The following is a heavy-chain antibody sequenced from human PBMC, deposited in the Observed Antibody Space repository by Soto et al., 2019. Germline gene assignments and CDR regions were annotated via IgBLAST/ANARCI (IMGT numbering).Heavy chain of an antibody. J-gene: IGHJ5*02. D-gene: IGHD6-13*01. CDR3: ARGGQQLVMNWFDP. V-gene: IGHV1-69*13. CDR1: GGTFSSYA. Sequence: SVKVSCKASGGTFSSYAISWVRQAPGQGLEWMGGIIPIFGTANYAQKFQGRVTITADESTSTAYMELSSLRSEDTAVYYCARGGQQLVMNWFDPWGQGTLVTVSS. CDR2: IIPIFGTA.